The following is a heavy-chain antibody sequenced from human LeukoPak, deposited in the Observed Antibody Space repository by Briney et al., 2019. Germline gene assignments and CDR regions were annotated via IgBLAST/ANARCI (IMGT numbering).Heavy chain of an antibody. CDR1: GSGGSISNYY. CDR2: IYYSGST. V-gene: IGHV4-59*01. Sequence: SETLSLTCTVSGSGGSISNYYWSWIRQPPGKGLEWIGYIYYSGSTNHNPSLKSRVTMSVDTSKNQLSLKLSSVTAADTAVYYCARNLRSSGWYVFDHWGRGTLVTVSS. J-gene: IGHJ4*02. D-gene: IGHD6-19*01. CDR3: ARNLRSSGWYVFDH.